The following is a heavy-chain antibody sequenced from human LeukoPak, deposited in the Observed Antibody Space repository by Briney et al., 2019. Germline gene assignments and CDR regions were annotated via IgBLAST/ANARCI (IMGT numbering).Heavy chain of an antibody. D-gene: IGHD3-10*01. J-gene: IGHJ4*02. CDR2: INRDGSTT. V-gene: IGHV3-74*03. Sequence: GGSLRLSCAASGFTFSNYWVHWVRQAPGKGLVWVSRINRDGSTTKYADSVKGRFTVSRDNAKNTLNLQLNSLRAEDTAVYYCARDKKSGESSEIDYWGQGTLVTVSS. CDR3: ARDKKSGESSEIDY. CDR1: GFTFSNYW.